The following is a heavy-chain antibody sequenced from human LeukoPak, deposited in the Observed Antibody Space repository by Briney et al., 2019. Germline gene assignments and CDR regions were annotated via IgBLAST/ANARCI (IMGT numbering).Heavy chain of an antibody. CDR2: IYYSGST. J-gene: IGHJ5*02. D-gene: IGHD3-22*01. Sequence: PSETLSLTCTVSGGSISSSSYYWGWIRQPPGKGLEWIGRIYYSGSTYYNPYLKSRVTISVDTSKNQFSLKLSSVTAADTAVYYCARLNYYDSSGYYPYWFDPWGQGTLVTVSS. CDR3: ARLNYYDSSGYYPYWFDP. V-gene: IGHV4-39*01. CDR1: GGSISSSSYY.